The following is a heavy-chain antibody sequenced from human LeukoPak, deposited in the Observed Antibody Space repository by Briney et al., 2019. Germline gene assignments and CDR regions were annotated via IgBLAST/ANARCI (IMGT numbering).Heavy chain of an antibody. CDR1: GGTFSSYA. D-gene: IGHD6-19*01. CDR2: ITPIFGTA. Sequence: SVKVSCKASGGTFSSYAISWVRQAPGQGLEWMGGITPIFGTANYAQKFQGRVTITADDSTNTAYVELTNLTSEDTAMYYCARPSVAGSGGIYYGMEVWGQGTTVTVSS. J-gene: IGHJ6*02. CDR3: ARPSVAGSGGIYYGMEV. V-gene: IGHV1-69*13.